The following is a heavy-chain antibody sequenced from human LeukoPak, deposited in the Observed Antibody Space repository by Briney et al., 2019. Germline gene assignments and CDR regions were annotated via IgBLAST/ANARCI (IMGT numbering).Heavy chain of an antibody. J-gene: IGHJ4*02. D-gene: IGHD5-18*01. CDR2: IWYDGSNK. V-gene: IGHV3-33*01. CDR3: ARGRQLWYDRSTTSFDY. CDR1: GFTFSSYG. Sequence: GGSLRLSCAASGFTFSSYGMHWVRQAPGKGLEWVAVIWYDGSNKYYADSVKGRFTISRDNSKNTLYLQMNSLRAEDTAVYYCARGRQLWYDRSTTSFDYWGQGTLVTVSS.